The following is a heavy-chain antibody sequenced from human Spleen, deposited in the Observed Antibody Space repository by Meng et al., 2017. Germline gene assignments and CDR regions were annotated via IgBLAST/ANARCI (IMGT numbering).Heavy chain of an antibody. V-gene: IGHV1-2*06. Sequence: QVHVVQSGAEGKKPGASVKVSCKPSGYTFTGYYMHWVRQAPGQGLEWMGRINPNSGGTNYAQKFQGRVTMSRDTSISTAYMELSRLRSDDTAVYYCARDFSSSWYWYFDYWGQGTLVTVSS. CDR2: INPNSGGT. CDR1: GYTFTGYY. D-gene: IGHD6-13*01. J-gene: IGHJ4*02. CDR3: ARDFSSSWYWYFDY.